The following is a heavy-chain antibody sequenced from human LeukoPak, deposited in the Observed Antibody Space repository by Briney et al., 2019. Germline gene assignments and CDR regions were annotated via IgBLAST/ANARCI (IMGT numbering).Heavy chain of an antibody. D-gene: IGHD2-2*01. CDR3: ARGLRDIVVVPAAMRYYYYYGMDV. J-gene: IGHJ6*02. CDR2: IYYIGST. CDR1: GGSISSGDYY. V-gene: IGHV4-30-4*01. Sequence: SETLSLTCTVSGGSISSGDYYWSWVRQPPGKGLEWIGYIYYIGSTYYNPSLKSRVIISVDTSKNQFSLKLSSVTAADTAVYYCARGLRDIVVVPAAMRYYYYYGMDVWGQGTTVTVSS.